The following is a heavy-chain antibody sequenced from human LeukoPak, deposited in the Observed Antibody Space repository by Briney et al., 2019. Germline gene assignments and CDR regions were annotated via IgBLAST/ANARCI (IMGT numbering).Heavy chain of an antibody. Sequence: GGSLRLSCAASGFTFSSYWMSWVRQAPGKGLEWVANIKQDGSEKYYVDSVKGRFTISRDNAQNSLYLQMNSLRAEDTAVYYCARVSPYDYVWGSYRFYFDYWGQGTLVTVSS. CDR3: ARVSPYDYVWGSYRFYFDY. CDR1: GFTFSSYW. CDR2: IKQDGSEK. V-gene: IGHV3-7*05. D-gene: IGHD3-16*02. J-gene: IGHJ4*02.